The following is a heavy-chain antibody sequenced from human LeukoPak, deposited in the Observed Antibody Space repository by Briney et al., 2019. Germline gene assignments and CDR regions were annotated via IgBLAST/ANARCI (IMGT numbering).Heavy chain of an antibody. CDR3: TREKRYFDVFQADY. CDR2: IRNKAYGGTA. D-gene: IGHD3-9*01. Sequence: GGSLRLSCTASGFTFSDYAMSWFRQAPGKGLEWVGFIRNKAYGGTAEYAASVKGRFTISRDDSKTIAYLQMNSMKTEDTAVYYCTREKRYFDVFQADYWGQGTLVTVSS. V-gene: IGHV3-49*03. J-gene: IGHJ4*02. CDR1: GFTFSDYA.